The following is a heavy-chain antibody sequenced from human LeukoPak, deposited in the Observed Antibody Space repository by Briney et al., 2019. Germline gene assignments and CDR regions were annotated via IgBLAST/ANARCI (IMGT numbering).Heavy chain of an antibody. Sequence: SETLSLTCGVYNGTFSGYYWTWIRQPPGRGLEWIGDISHSGSSHYNPSLKSRLSMSVDTSKNQFSLKLNSVTAADTAVYYCARDRVRGNSNPFFDYWGQGTLVTVSS. J-gene: IGHJ4*02. CDR1: NGTFSGYY. CDR2: ISHSGSS. D-gene: IGHD4-11*01. CDR3: ARDRVRGNSNPFFDY. V-gene: IGHV4-34*01.